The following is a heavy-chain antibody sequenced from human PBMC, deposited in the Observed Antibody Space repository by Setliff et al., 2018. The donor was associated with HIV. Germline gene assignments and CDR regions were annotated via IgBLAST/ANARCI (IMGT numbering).Heavy chain of an antibody. CDR2: IKQDGSEK. J-gene: IGHJ4*02. D-gene: IGHD1-7*01. Sequence: GASVKVSCAASGLIFSSYWMSWVRQAPGKGLEWVANIKQDGSEKYYVDSVKGRFTISRDNAKNSLYLQMNSLRAEDTAVYYCATDRGTYWGQGTLVTVSS. CDR3: ATDRGTY. CDR1: GLIFSSYW. V-gene: IGHV3-7*03.